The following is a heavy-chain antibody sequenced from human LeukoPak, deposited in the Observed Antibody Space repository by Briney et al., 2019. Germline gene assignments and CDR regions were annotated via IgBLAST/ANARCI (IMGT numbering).Heavy chain of an antibody. CDR2: IWYDGSNK. V-gene: IGHV3-33*01. D-gene: IGHD6-13*01. CDR3: ARDSGWFRFDY. CDR1: GFTFSSYG. Sequence: GGSLRLSCAASGFTFSSYGMHWVRQAPGKGLEWVAVIWYDGSNKYYADSVKGRFTISRDNSKNTLYLQMNSLRAEDTAVYYCARDSGWFRFDYWGQGTLVTVSS. J-gene: IGHJ4*02.